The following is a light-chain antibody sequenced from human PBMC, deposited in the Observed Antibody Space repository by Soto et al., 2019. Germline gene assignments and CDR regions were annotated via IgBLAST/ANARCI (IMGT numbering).Light chain of an antibody. CDR2: GAS. V-gene: IGKV3-20*01. J-gene: IGKJ1*01. CDR1: QSVSTSY. CDR3: QQYSSAPLT. Sequence: EIVLTQSPGTLSLSPGERTTLSCRASQSVSTSYLAWYQQKAGQAPRLVIYGASNRATGIPDRFSGSGSGTDFTLTISRLEPEDFAVYYCQQYSSAPLTFGQGTKVAIK.